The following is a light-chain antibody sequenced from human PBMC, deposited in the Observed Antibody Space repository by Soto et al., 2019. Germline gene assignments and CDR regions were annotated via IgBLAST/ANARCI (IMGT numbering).Light chain of an antibody. J-gene: IGKJ1*01. Sequence: DIQMTQSPSSLSASVGDRVTITCRASQSVSSNLNWYQQKPGKAPKLLSYAASRLQSGVPSRFSRNGSGTDFTLTISSLQPEDFAAYFCQQSYSTLTWPFGQGTKVDIK. CDR1: QSVSSN. CDR2: AAS. CDR3: QQSYSTLTWP. V-gene: IGKV1-39*01.